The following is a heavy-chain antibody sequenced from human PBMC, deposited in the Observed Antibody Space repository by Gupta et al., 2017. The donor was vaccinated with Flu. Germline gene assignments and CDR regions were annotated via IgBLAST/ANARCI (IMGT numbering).Heavy chain of an antibody. D-gene: IGHD6-13*01. CDR3: ARHGYTSSWTTPFDY. V-gene: IGHV4-39*01. Sequence: QLQVQESGPGLVKPSETLSLTCTVSGGSISSSPYYWGWIRRPPGKGLEWIGSMFYSGSNSYNPSLKSRVTISIDTSNNQVFLRLSSVTAADTAVYYCARHGYTSSWTTPFDYWGQGTLVTVSS. CDR2: MFYSGSN. CDR1: GGSISSSPYY. J-gene: IGHJ4*02.